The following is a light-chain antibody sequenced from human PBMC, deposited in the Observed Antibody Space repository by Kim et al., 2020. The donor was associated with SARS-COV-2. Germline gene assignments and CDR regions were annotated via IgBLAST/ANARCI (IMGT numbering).Light chain of an antibody. CDR2: GAS. Sequence: SPGERATLSCRASQSVSKNYLAWYQQNPGQAPRRLIYGASSRATGIPDRFSGSGSGTDFTLTISRLEPEDFAVYYCQQYGSSPRTFGQGTKVDIK. V-gene: IGKV3-20*01. J-gene: IGKJ1*01. CDR3: QQYGSSPRT. CDR1: QSVSKNY.